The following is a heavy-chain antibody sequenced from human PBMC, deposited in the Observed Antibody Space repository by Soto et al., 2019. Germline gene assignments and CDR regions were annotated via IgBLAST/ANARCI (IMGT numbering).Heavy chain of an antibody. CDR2: IWYDGSNK. V-gene: IGHV3-33*01. Sequence: PGGSLRLSCAASGFTFSSYGMHWVRQAPGKGLEWVAVIWYDGSNKYYADSVKGRFTISRDNSKNTLYLQMNSLRAEDTAVYYCARDVGYCSGGSFYAPFDYWGQGTLVTVS. D-gene: IGHD2-15*01. CDR1: GFTFSSYG. J-gene: IGHJ4*02. CDR3: ARDVGYCSGGSFYAPFDY.